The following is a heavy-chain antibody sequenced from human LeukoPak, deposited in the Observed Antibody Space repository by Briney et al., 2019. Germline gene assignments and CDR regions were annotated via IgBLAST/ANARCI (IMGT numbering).Heavy chain of an antibody. CDR1: GYTFTSYD. V-gene: IGHV1-69*13. Sequence: GASVKVSCKASGYTFTSYDISWVRQAPGQGLEWMGGIIPIFGTANYAQKFQGRVTITADESTSTAYMELSSLRSEDTAVYYCAREFTNRIAAAGSYYYYGMDVWGQGTTVTVSS. D-gene: IGHD6-13*01. CDR3: AREFTNRIAAAGSYYYYGMDV. J-gene: IGHJ6*02. CDR2: IIPIFGTA.